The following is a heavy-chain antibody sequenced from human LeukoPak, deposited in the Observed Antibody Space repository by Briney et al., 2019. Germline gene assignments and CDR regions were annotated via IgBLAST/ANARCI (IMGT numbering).Heavy chain of an antibody. CDR1: GGSISSYY. D-gene: IGHD2-2*01. CDR3: ARGGVVPAARGAFDI. Sequence: SETLSLTCTVSGGSISSYYWSWIRQPAGKGLEWIGRIYTSGSTNYNPSLKSRVTMSVDTSKNQFSLKLSSVAAADTAVYYCARGGVVPAARGAFDIWGQGTMVTVSS. V-gene: IGHV4-4*07. CDR2: IYTSGST. J-gene: IGHJ3*02.